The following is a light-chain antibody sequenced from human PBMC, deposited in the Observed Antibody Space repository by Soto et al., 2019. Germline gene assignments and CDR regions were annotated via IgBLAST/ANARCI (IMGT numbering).Light chain of an antibody. V-gene: IGKV1-5*03. CDR3: QHYTSYSEA. CDR1: QTISSW. Sequence: SQLTQSPSSLSSSVGDSVTITCRASQTISSWLAWYQQKPGKAPKLLIYKASTLKSGVPSRFSGSGSGTEFTLTIISLQPDDFATYYCQHYTSYSEAFGQGTKVDI. J-gene: IGKJ1*01. CDR2: KAS.